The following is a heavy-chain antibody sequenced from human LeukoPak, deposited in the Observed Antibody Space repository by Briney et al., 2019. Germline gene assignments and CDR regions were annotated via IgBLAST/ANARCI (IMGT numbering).Heavy chain of an antibody. Sequence: SGTLSLTCAVSGGSISSSNWWSWVRQPPGKGLEWIGEIYHSESTNYNPSLKSRVTISVDKSKNQFSLKLSSVTAADTAVYYCASSPSMVRGVTDWFDPWGQGTLVTVSS. CDR2: IYHSEST. D-gene: IGHD3-10*01. CDR1: GGSISSSNW. V-gene: IGHV4-4*02. CDR3: ASSPSMVRGVTDWFDP. J-gene: IGHJ5*02.